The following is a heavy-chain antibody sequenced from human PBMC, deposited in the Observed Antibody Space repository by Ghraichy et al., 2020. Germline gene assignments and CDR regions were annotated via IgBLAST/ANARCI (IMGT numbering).Heavy chain of an antibody. V-gene: IGHV1-18*01. CDR2: ITTKSGNT. CDR3: ARVINWFDP. Sequence: GWITTKSGNTQYGWKFQGRVTMTTDTSTSTAYMELRSLRSDDTAVYYCARVINWFDPWGQGTLVTVSS. J-gene: IGHJ5*02.